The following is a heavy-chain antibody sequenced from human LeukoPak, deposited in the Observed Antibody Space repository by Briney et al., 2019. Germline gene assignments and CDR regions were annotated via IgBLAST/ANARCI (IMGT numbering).Heavy chain of an antibody. Sequence: PGGSLRLSCVGSGFTFSAYWMGWVRQAPGQGLEYVSHMSNDASYTVYAASVKGRFTISRENAKNTVYLQMNSLRAEDTAVYYCARDNWGSFDYWGQGVLITVSS. CDR2: MSNDASYT. V-gene: IGHV3-74*01. CDR3: ARDNWGSFDY. CDR1: GFTFSAYW. J-gene: IGHJ4*02. D-gene: IGHD7-27*01.